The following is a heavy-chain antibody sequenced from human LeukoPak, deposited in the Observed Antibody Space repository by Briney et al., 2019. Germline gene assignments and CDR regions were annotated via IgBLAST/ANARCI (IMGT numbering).Heavy chain of an antibody. V-gene: IGHV1-8*01. CDR1: GYTFTSYD. J-gene: IGHJ6*03. D-gene: IGHD1-26*01. CDR2: MNPNSGNT. CDR3: ARALAWGGSYYNYYYMDV. Sequence: ASLKVSCKASGYTFTSYDINTVREATGQGLEWMGWMNPNSGNTGYAQKFQGRVTMTRNTSISTFYMDLSSLRSEDTAVYYCARALAWGGSYYNYYYMDVWGKGTTITVSS.